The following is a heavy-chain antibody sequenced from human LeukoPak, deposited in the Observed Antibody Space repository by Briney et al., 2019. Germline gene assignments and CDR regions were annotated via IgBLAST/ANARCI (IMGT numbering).Heavy chain of an antibody. Sequence: SETLSLTCTVSGGSVSSTRYFWGWIRQPPGKGLEWIGSIYYSASTYYNPSLKSRVTISLDTSKNQFSLKLSSVTAADTAIYFCARDLRAAAGPIDYWGQGTLVTVSS. CDR1: GGSVSSTRYF. CDR2: IYYSAST. CDR3: ARDLRAAAGPIDY. J-gene: IGHJ4*02. V-gene: IGHV4-39*07. D-gene: IGHD6-13*01.